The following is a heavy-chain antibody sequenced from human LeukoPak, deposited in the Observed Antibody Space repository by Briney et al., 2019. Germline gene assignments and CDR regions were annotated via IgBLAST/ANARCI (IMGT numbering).Heavy chain of an antibody. CDR1: GFTFTSYS. J-gene: IGHJ4*02. CDR2: ISSTSSYI. D-gene: IGHD1-26*01. V-gene: IGHV3-21*01. CDR3: ARDYYGSYATDY. Sequence: SGGSLRLSCAASGFTFTSYSLNWVRQAPGKGLEWVSSISSTSSYIYYADSVKGRFTISRDNAKNSLYLQMYSLRAEDTAVYYCARDYYGSYATDYWGQGTLVTVSS.